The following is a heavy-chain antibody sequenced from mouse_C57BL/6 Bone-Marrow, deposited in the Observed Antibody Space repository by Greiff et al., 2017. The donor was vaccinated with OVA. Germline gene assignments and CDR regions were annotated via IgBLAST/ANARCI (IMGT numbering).Heavy chain of an antibody. CDR1: GYAFSSYW. CDR2: IYPGDGDT. CDR3: ARGRYSND. J-gene: IGHJ2*01. V-gene: IGHV1-80*01. D-gene: IGHD2-5*01. Sequence: QVQLKESGAELVKPGASVKISCKASGYAFSSYWTNWVKQRPGKGLEWIGQIYPGDGDTNYNGKFKGKATLTADNSSSTAYMQLSSLTSEDSAVYFCARGRYSNDWGQGTTLTVSS.